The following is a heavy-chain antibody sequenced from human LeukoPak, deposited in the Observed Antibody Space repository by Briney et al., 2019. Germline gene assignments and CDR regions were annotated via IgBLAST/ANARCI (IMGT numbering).Heavy chain of an antibody. CDR1: GLTFSRYA. J-gene: IGHJ4*02. CDR3: AKGDSYFDY. CDR2: ISGSGGNT. D-gene: IGHD2-15*01. V-gene: IGHV3-23*01. Sequence: GGSLRLSCPTSGLTFSRYAMSWVRQAPGKGLEWVSGISGSGGNTYYADSVKGRFTVSRDNSKNTLYLQLNSLRAEDTAVYYCAKGDSYFDYWGQGTLVTVSS.